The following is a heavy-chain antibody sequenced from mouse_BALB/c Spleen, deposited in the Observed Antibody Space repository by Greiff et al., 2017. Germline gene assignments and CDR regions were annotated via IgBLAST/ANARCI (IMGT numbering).Heavy chain of an antibody. V-gene: IGHV5-9-3*01. CDR2: ISSGGSYT. CDR3: ARDYGSSSYYFDY. CDR1: GFTFSSYA. D-gene: IGHD1-1*01. J-gene: IGHJ2*01. Sequence: EVHLVESGGGLVKPGGSLKLSCAASGFTFSSYAMSWVRQTPEKRLEWVATISSGGSYTYYPDSVKGRFTISRDNAKNTLYLQMSSLRSEDTAMYYCARDYGSSSYYFDYWGQGTTLTVSS.